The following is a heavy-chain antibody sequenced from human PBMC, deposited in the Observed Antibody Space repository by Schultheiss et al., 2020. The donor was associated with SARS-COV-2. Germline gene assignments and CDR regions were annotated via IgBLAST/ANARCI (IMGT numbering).Heavy chain of an antibody. CDR2: ISGGST. Sequence: GESLKISCAASGFTVSSNEMSWVRQAPGKGLEWVSSISGGSTYYADSRKGRFTISRDNAKNTLYLQMNSLRVEDTAVYYCARSGDGDFDYWGQGTLVTVSS. CDR1: GFTVSSNE. V-gene: IGHV3-38-3*01. CDR3: ARSGDGDFDY. J-gene: IGHJ4*02. D-gene: IGHD4-17*01.